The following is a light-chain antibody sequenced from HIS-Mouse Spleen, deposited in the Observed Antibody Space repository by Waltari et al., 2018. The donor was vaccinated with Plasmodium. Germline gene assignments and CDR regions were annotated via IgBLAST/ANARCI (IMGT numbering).Light chain of an antibody. J-gene: IGKJ2*01. CDR1: QSLLHSNGYNY. V-gene: IGKV2-28*01. CDR2: LGS. Sequence: DIVMTQSPLSLPVTPGEPASISCRPSQSLLHSNGYNYLDWYLQKPGQSPQLLIYLGSNRAAGVADRFSGSGSGTDFTLKISRVDAGDVGVYYCMQALQTPMYTFGQGTKLEIK. CDR3: MQALQTPMYT.